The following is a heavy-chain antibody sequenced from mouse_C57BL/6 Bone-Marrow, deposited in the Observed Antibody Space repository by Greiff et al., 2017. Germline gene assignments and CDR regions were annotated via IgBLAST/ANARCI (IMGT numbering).Heavy chain of an antibody. Sequence: EVQLQQSGAELVKPGASVKLSCTASGFHIKDYYIHWVKQRTEPGLEWIGRIDPEDGEPKYAPKFQDKATITADTSSNTAYLQLSSLTSEDTAVYYCTRSLIYYGTNYWGQGTTLTVSS. V-gene: IGHV14-2*01. CDR2: IDPEDGEP. D-gene: IGHD1-1*01. J-gene: IGHJ2*01. CDR1: GFHIKDYY. CDR3: TRSLIYYGTNY.